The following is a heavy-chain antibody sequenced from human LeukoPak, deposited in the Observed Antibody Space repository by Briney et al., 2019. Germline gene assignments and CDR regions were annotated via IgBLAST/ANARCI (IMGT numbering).Heavy chain of an antibody. V-gene: IGHV1-2*02. CDR3: ARLDSSGYYFAVLDY. Sequence: GASVKVSCKASGYTFTGYYMHWVRQAPGQGLEWMGWINPNSGGTNYAQKFQGRVTMTRDTSISTAYMELSRLRSEDTAVYYCARLDSSGYYFAVLDYWGQGTLVTVSS. J-gene: IGHJ4*02. CDR1: GYTFTGYY. CDR2: INPNSGGT. D-gene: IGHD3-22*01.